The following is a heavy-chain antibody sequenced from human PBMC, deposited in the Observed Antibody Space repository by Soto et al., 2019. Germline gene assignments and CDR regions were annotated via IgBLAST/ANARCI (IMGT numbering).Heavy chain of an antibody. D-gene: IGHD4-17*01. V-gene: IGHV3-30*03. CDR2: ISYDGSNK. CDR3: AAPLSYGDYYYGMDV. J-gene: IGHJ6*02. CDR1: GFTFSSYG. Sequence: PGGSLRLSCAASGFTFSSYGMHWVRQAPGKGLEWVAVISYDGSNKYYADSVKGRFTISRDNSRNTLYLQMNSLRAEDTAVYSCAAPLSYGDYYYGMDVWGQGTTVTVSS.